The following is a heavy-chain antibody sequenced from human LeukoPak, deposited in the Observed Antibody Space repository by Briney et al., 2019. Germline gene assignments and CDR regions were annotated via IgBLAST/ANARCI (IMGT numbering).Heavy chain of an antibody. CDR2: IRYDGSNK. CDR3: AKDQIVVVPAIIPDY. CDR1: GFNFGIYG. D-gene: IGHD2-2*01. Sequence: PGGSLRLSCTASGFNFGIYGMHWVRQAPGKGLEWVAFIRYDGSNKYYADSVKGRFTISRDNSKNTLYLQMNSLRAEDTAVYYCAKDQIVVVPAIIPDYWGQGTLVTVSS. V-gene: IGHV3-30*02. J-gene: IGHJ4*02.